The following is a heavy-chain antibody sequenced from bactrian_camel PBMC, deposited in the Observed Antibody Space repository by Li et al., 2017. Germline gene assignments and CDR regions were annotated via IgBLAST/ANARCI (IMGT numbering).Heavy chain of an antibody. Sequence: VQLVESGGGSVQPGGSLRLACTASGYTVSNYRLGWYRQAPGKEREGAAIVDRDGRTIYTESVKGRFTISKDNAKNTVYLEMNSLKPEDTAMYYCAADSRRAMAWWLLRNPIQFTRRGQGTQVTVS. V-gene: IGHV3S53*01. D-gene: IGHD2*01. CDR1: GYTVSNYR. J-gene: IGHJ4*01. CDR3: AADSRRAMAWWLLRNPIQFTR. CDR2: VDRDGRT.